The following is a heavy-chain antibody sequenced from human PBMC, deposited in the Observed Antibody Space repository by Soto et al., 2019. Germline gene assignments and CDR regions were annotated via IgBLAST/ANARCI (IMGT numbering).Heavy chain of an antibody. CDR2: INHSGST. V-gene: IGHV4-34*01. D-gene: IGHD6-13*01. Sequence: SETLSLTCAVYGGSFSGYYWSWIRQPPGKGLEWIGEINHSGSTNYNPSLKSRVTISVDTSKNQFSLKLSSVTAADTAVYYCARDSSSGLGWGQGTLVTVSS. CDR3: ARDSSSGLG. J-gene: IGHJ4*02. CDR1: GGSFSGYY.